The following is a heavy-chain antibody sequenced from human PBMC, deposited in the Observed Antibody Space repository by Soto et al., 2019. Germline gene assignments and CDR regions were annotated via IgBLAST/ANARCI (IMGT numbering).Heavy chain of an antibody. CDR2: INPNSGGT. CDR3: ARETIFGVVIHARDYYYGMDV. CDR1: GYTLTELS. D-gene: IGHD3-3*01. J-gene: IGHJ6*02. Sequence: VKVSCKVSGYTLTELSMHWVRQAPGQGLEWMGWINPNSGGTNYAQKFQGWVTMTRDTSISTAYMELSRLRSDDTAVYYCARETIFGVVIHARDYYYGMDVWGQGTTVTVSS. V-gene: IGHV1-2*04.